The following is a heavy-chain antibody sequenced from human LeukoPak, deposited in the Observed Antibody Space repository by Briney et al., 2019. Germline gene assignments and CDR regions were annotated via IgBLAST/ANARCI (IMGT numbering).Heavy chain of an antibody. CDR1: GFTFSSYA. CDR2: ISSSGGGT. Sequence: PGGSLRLSCAASGFTFSSYAMSWVRQAPGKGLEWVSSISSSGGGTYYADSVKGRFTISRDNSKNTPYLQMNSLGAEDTAFYYCAKILGSGQYFDYWGQGTLVTVSS. J-gene: IGHJ4*02. CDR3: AKILGSGQYFDY. D-gene: IGHD3-3*01. V-gene: IGHV3-23*01.